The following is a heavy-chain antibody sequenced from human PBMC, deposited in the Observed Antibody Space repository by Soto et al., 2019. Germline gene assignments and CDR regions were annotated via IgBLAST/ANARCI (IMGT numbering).Heavy chain of an antibody. CDR1: GYTFTSYG. D-gene: IGHD6-19*01. Sequence: GASVKVSCKASGYTFTSYGISWVRQAPGQGLEWMGWISAYNGNTNYAQKLQGRVTMTTDTSTSTAYMELRSLRSDDTAVYYCARDLDWQWLGHFDYWGQGTLVTVSS. CDR3: ARDLDWQWLGHFDY. J-gene: IGHJ4*02. V-gene: IGHV1-18*01. CDR2: ISAYNGNT.